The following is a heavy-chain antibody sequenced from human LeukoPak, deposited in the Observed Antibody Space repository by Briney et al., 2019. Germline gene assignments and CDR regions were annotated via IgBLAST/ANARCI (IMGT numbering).Heavy chain of an antibody. D-gene: IGHD3-22*01. CDR2: IYHSGST. CDR3: QSYYYDSTGAFDI. J-gene: IGHJ3*02. CDR1: GVSISSGGYY. Sequence: SETLSLTCTVSGVSISSGGYYWSWIRQHPGKGLEWIGYIYHSGSTYYNPSLKSRVTISVDRSKNQFSLKLSSVTAADTAVYYCQSYYYDSTGAFDIWGQGTMVTVSS. V-gene: IGHV4-31*09.